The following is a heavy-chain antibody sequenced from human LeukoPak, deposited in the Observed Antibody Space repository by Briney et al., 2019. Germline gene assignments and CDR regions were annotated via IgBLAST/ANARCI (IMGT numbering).Heavy chain of an antibody. Sequence: ASVKVSCKASGYTFTSYDINWVRQATGQGLEWMGWMNPNSGNTGYAQKFQGRVTMTRNTSISTAYMELSSLRSEDTAVYYCARNPSYDFWSGYYTINHRTYYYYGVDVWGQGTTVTVSS. D-gene: IGHD3-3*01. J-gene: IGHJ6*02. V-gene: IGHV1-8*01. CDR1: GYTFTSYD. CDR3: ARNPSYDFWSGYYTINHRTYYYYGVDV. CDR2: MNPNSGNT.